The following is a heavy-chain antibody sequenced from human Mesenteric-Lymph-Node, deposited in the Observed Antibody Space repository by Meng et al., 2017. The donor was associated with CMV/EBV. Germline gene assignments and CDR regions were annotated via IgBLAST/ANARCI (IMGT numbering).Heavy chain of an antibody. CDR1: GFTFSSYW. CDR2: INQGGSDK. V-gene: IGHV3-7*01. Sequence: GESLKISCSASGFTFSSYWMSWVRQAPGKGLEWVANINQGGSDKSYVDSVKGRFTISRDNVKSSLYLQMDNLRAEDMATYFCASDSGSNFYFHGMDVWGQGTTVTVS. J-gene: IGHJ6*02. CDR3: ASDSGSNFYFHGMDV. D-gene: IGHD1-26*01.